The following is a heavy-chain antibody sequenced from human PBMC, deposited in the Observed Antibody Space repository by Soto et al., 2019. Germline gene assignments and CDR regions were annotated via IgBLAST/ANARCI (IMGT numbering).Heavy chain of an antibody. Sequence: GGSLRLSCVASGFTFSNHPMTWVRQSPGRMVHWVAIIDATXFNEVFAGWVKGRFAISRDNSRSTVYLYMTTLRVEDTATYGFGAWLSVHFDNWGQGTVVTVSS. J-gene: IGHJ4*02. CDR3: GAWLSVHFDN. D-gene: IGHD6-19*01. CDR2: IDATXFNE. CDR1: GFTFSNHP. V-gene: IGHV3-23*01.